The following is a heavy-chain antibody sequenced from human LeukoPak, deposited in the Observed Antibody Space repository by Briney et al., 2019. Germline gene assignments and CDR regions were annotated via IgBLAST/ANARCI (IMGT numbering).Heavy chain of an antibody. Sequence: PGGSLRLSCSVSGFTFSSYSMNWVRQAPGKGLQWVASISSGGSYSFYADSVEGRFSVSRDNARNSVSLQMNSLGPEDTAVYFCARGPGDYDAFDVWGQGTKVTVAS. CDR2: ISSGGSYS. CDR3: ARGPGDYDAFDV. V-gene: IGHV3-21*01. J-gene: IGHJ3*01. CDR1: GFTFSSYS. D-gene: IGHD4-17*01.